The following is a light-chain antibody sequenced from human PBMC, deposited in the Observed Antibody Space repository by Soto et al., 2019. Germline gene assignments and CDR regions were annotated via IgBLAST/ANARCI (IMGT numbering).Light chain of an antibody. V-gene: IGKV4-1*01. CDR1: QTLLYNSTNKNY. CDR3: QQYYKTPWT. J-gene: IGKJ1*01. CDR2: WAS. Sequence: DIVMTQSPVSLPVSLGERATVSCRSSQTLLYNSTNKNYLAWFQQKPGQPPNLLIYWASARASGVPDRFSGSGSGTDFTLTISSLQAEDVAVYYCQQYYKTPWTFGQGTKMEIK.